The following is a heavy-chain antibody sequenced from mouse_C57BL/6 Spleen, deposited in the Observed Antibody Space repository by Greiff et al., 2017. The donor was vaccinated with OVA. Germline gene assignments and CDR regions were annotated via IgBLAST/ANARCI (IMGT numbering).Heavy chain of an antibody. CDR3: ARFYYGNGRYFDV. V-gene: IGHV1-22*01. D-gene: IGHD2-1*01. Sequence: VQLKQSGPELVKPGASVKMSCKASGYTFTDYNMHWVKQSHGKSLEWIGYINPNNGGTSYNQKFKGKATLTVNKSSSTAYMELRSLTSEDSAVYYCARFYYGNGRYFDVWGTGTTVTVSS. CDR2: INPNNGGT. J-gene: IGHJ1*03. CDR1: GYTFTDYN.